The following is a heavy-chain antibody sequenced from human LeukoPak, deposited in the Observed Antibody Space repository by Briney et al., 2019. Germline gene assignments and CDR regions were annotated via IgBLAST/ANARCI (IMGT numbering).Heavy chain of an antibody. Sequence: PSETLSLTCAVYGGSFSGYYWSWIRQPPGKGLEWIGEINHSGSTNYNPSLKSRVAISVDTSKNQFSLKLSSVTAADTAVYYCARDRYYYDSSGPMGDYWGQGTLVTVSS. V-gene: IGHV4-34*01. CDR1: GGSFSGYY. CDR3: ARDRYYYDSSGPMGDY. CDR2: INHSGST. D-gene: IGHD3-22*01. J-gene: IGHJ4*02.